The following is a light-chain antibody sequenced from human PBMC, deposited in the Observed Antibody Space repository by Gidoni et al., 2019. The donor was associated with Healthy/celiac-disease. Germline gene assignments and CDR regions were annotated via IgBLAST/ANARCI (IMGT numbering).Light chain of an antibody. Sequence: SYQLTQPPSVPVSPGQTARSTCSGDAFPKHYAYWYQQKPGQAPVLLIYKDSERPSGIPERFSGSSSGTTVTLTISGVQAEDEADDYCQSADSSGTYRVFGGGTKLTVL. CDR2: KDS. J-gene: IGLJ2*01. CDR1: AFPKHY. CDR3: QSADSSGTYRV. V-gene: IGLV3-25*03.